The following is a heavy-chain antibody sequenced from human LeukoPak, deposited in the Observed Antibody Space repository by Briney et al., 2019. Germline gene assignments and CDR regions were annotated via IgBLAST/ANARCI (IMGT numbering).Heavy chain of an antibody. CDR3: ARGMRSDCSGGSCYSAYYYYGMDV. CDR1: GGSFSGYY. Sequence: SETLSPTCAVYGGSFSGYYWSWIRQPPGKGLEWIGEINHSGSTNYNPSLKSRVTISVDTSKNQFSLKLSSVTAADTAVYYCARGMRSDCSGGSCYSAYYYYGMDVWGQGTTVTVSS. D-gene: IGHD2-15*01. CDR2: INHSGST. V-gene: IGHV4-34*01. J-gene: IGHJ6*02.